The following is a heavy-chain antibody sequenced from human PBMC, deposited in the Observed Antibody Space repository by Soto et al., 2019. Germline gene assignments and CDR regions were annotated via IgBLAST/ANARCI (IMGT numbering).Heavy chain of an antibody. Sequence: EMNLVESGGGLVQPGGSLRLSCVASGLTVNDNYMSWVRQAPGKGLEWVSIIYAGGSTYYADSVKDRFTISRDSSKNTLFLQMNSVREEVTAVYFCVRVPPAHDYYGLDVWGQGTTVTVSS. CDR2: IYAGGST. J-gene: IGHJ6*02. CDR1: GLTVNDNY. V-gene: IGHV3-66*01. CDR3: VRVPPAHDYYGLDV.